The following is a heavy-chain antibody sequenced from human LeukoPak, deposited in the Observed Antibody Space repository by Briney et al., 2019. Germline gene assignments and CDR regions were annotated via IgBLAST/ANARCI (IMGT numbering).Heavy chain of an antibody. CDR3: AARGGPTKYYFDY. CDR1: GFTFSNYA. CDR2: ILGSGGST. V-gene: IGHV3-23*01. J-gene: IGHJ4*02. D-gene: IGHD3-16*01. Sequence: GGSLRLSCAASGFTFSNYAMSWVRQAPGKGLEWVSAILGSGGSTYYADSVKGRFTISRDNSKNTLYLQMNSLRAEDTAVYYCAARGGPTKYYFDYWGQGTLVTVSS.